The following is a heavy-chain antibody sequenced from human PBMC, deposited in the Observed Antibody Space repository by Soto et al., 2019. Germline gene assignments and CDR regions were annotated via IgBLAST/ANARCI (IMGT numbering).Heavy chain of an antibody. V-gene: IGHV3-11*01. J-gene: IGHJ4*02. Sequence: GGSLRLSCAASGFTFNDYYMSWIRQAPGKGLEWVSYISSSGSTIYYADSVKGRFTISRDNAMNSLYLQMNSLRAEDTAVYYCARFLFYDILTRPFFDYWGQGSLVPVSS. CDR2: ISSSGSTI. D-gene: IGHD3-9*01. CDR1: GFTFNDYY. CDR3: ARFLFYDILTRPFFDY.